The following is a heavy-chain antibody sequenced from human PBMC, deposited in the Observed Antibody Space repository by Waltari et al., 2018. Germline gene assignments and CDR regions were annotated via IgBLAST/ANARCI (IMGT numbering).Heavy chain of an antibody. D-gene: IGHD2-21*01. CDR1: GYSISSGYY. V-gene: IGHV4-38-2*02. J-gene: IGHJ3*02. CDR3: ARDPVLAYCGGDCSEAGDAFDI. CDR2: IYHSGST. Sequence: QVQLQESGPGLVKPSETLSLTCAVSGYSISSGYYWGWIRQPPGKGLEWIGEIYHSGSTNSNPALKSRVTISVDKSKNQFSLKLSSVTAADTAVYYCARDPVLAYCGGDCSEAGDAFDIWGQGTMVTVSS.